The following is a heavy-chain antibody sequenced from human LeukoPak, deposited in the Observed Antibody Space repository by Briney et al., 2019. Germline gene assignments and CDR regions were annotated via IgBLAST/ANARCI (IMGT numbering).Heavy chain of an antibody. CDR3: VKDWVVEVTARGPFDY. Sequence: QPGGSLRLSCSASGFTFSSYAMHWVRQAPGKGLECVSVISSNGGTTYYADSVKGRFTISRDNSKNTLYLQMSSLRAEDTAVYYCVKDWVVEVTARGPFDYWGQGTLVTVSS. V-gene: IGHV3-64D*06. CDR1: GFTFSSYA. CDR2: ISSNGGTT. D-gene: IGHD2-21*02. J-gene: IGHJ4*02.